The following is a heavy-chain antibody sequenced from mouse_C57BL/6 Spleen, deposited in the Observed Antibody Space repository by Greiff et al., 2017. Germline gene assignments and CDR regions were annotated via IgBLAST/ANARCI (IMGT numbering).Heavy chain of an antibody. CDR3: ARRSPYDGYAMDY. CDR1: GYTFTTYP. D-gene: IGHD2-3*01. CDR2: FHPYNDDT. V-gene: IGHV1-47*01. J-gene: IGHJ4*01. Sequence: VKLMESGAELVKPGASVKMSCKASGYTFTTYPIEWMKQNHGKSLEWIGNFHPYNDDTKYNEKFKGKATLTVEKSSSTVYLELSRLTSDDSAVYYCARRSPYDGYAMDYWGQGTSVTVSS.